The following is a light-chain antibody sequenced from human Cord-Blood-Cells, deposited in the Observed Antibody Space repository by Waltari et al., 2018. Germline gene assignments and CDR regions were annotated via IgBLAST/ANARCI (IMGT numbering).Light chain of an antibody. Sequence: DIQMTQSPSSLSASVGDRVTITCQASQDISNYLNWYQQKPGKAPKLLIYDASNLGTGVPSRFSGSGSGTDFTFTISSLQPEDIATYDCQQYDNLPLTFGGGTKVEIK. CDR2: DAS. V-gene: IGKV1-33*01. J-gene: IGKJ4*01. CDR3: QQYDNLPLT. CDR1: QDISNY.